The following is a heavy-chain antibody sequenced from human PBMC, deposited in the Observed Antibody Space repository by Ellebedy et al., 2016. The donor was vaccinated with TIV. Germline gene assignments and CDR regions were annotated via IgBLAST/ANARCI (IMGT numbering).Heavy chain of an antibody. Sequence: GGSLRLSXAASGFTFSDYAMTWVRQAPGKGLEWVSTISGSGIKNTYYADSVKGRFTISRDNSKNTLNLQMNRLRAEDTAVYYCAKVGWSSGWPHDYWGQGTLVTVSS. CDR3: AKVGWSSGWPHDY. CDR2: ISGSGIKNT. CDR1: GFTFSDYA. D-gene: IGHD6-19*01. V-gene: IGHV3-23*01. J-gene: IGHJ4*02.